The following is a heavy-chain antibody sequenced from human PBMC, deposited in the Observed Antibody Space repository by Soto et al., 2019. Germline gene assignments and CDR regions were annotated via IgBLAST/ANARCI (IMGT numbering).Heavy chain of an antibody. CDR3: ARVCTVNYDGFFDS. Sequence: QVQLQESGPGLVKPSQTLSLTCTVSGGSISSGGYYWSWIRQHPGKGLELIGYIFYTGTTYYNSSLKSRVIISVDPSKNLFSLSLSSVTAADTAVYYCARVCTVNYDGFFDSWGQGTLVTVSS. CDR1: GGSISSGGYY. CDR2: IFYTGTT. J-gene: IGHJ4*02. D-gene: IGHD2-8*02. V-gene: IGHV4-31*03.